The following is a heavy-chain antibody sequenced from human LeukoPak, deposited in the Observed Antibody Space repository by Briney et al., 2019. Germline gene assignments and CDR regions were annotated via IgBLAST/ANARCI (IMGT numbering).Heavy chain of an antibody. CDR2: INHSGST. V-gene: IGHV4-34*01. D-gene: IGHD3-10*01. CDR3: ARVRVYYCYMDV. CDR1: GGSFSGYY. J-gene: IGHJ6*03. Sequence: PSETLSLTCAVYGGSFSGYYWSWIRQPPGKGLEWIGEINHSGSTNYNPSLKSRVTISVDTSKNQFSLKLSSVTAADTAVYYCARVRVYYCYMDVWGKGTTVTVSS.